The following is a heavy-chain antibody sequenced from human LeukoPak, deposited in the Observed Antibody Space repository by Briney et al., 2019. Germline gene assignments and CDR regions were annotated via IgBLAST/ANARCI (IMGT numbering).Heavy chain of an antibody. CDR2: IYTSGST. CDR1: GGSISSGSYY. D-gene: IGHD3-22*01. Sequence: SETLSLTCTVSGGSISSGSYYWSWIRQPAGTGLEWIGRIYTSGSTNYNPSLKSRVTISVDTSKNQFSLKLSSVTAADTAVYYCASRSYDSSGGDFDYWGQGTLVTVSS. J-gene: IGHJ4*02. V-gene: IGHV4-61*02. CDR3: ASRSYDSSGGDFDY.